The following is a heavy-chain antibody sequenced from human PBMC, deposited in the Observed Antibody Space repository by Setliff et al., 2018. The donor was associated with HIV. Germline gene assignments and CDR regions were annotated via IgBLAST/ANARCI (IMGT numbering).Heavy chain of an antibody. Sequence: SETLSLTCTVSGGSISSGGYYWSWIRQHPGKGLEWIGYIYYSGSTYYNPSLKSRVTISVDTSKNQFSLKLSSVTAADTAVYYCARDNNPGYRGYWGRFDYWGQGTLVTVSS. CDR3: ARDNNPGYRGYWGRFDY. V-gene: IGHV4-31*03. CDR1: GGSISSGGYY. D-gene: IGHD3-16*02. CDR2: IYYSGST. J-gene: IGHJ4*02.